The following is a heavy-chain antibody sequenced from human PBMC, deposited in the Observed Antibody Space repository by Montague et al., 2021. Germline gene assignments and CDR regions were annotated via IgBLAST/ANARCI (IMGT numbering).Heavy chain of an antibody. Sequence: SLSLSCAASGFTFSSYAMNWVRQTPGKGLEWVSAISANGDRTYYTGSVKGRFTISRDNSKNTLYLQMNSLRAEDAAVYYCAKERGLSIAWYGENGSWGQGALVTVSS. J-gene: IGHJ5*02. CDR2: ISANGDRT. V-gene: IGHV3-23*01. D-gene: IGHD6-19*01. CDR1: GFTFSSYA. CDR3: AKERGLSIAWYGENGS.